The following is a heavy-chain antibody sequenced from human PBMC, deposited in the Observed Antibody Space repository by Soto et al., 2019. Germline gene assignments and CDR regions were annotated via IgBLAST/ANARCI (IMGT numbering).Heavy chain of an antibody. CDR1: GGSISSGGYY. CDR2: IYYSGGT. D-gene: IGHD3-3*01. J-gene: IGHJ4*02. Sequence: SETLSLTCTVSGGSISSGGYYWSWIRQPPGKGLEWIGYIYYSGGTYYNPSLKSRVTISVDTSKNQFSLRLSSVTAADTAVYSCARHDSRSGYSPDYWGQGTLVTVSS. V-gene: IGHV4-39*01. CDR3: ARHDSRSGYSPDY.